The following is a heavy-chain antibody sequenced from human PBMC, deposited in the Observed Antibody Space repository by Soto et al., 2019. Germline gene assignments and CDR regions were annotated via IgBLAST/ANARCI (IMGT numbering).Heavy chain of an antibody. CDR1: GGSISSYY. V-gene: IGHV4-59*01. J-gene: IGHJ5*02. CDR2: IYYSGST. CDR3: ARDSPPGGYYGSGLFDP. Sequence: SETLSLTCTVSGGSISSYYWSWIRQPPGKGLEWIGYIYYSGSTNYNPSLKSRVTISVDTSKNQFSLKLGSVTAADTAVYYCARDSPPGGYYGSGLFDPWGQGTLVTVSS. D-gene: IGHD3-10*01.